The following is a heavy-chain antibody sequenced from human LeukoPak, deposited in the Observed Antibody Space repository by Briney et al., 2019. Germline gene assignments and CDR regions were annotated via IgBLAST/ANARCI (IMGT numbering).Heavy chain of an antibody. Sequence: TSETLSLTCAVYGGSFSGYYWSWLRQPPGKGLEWIGEINHSGSTNYNPSLKSRVTISVDTSKNQFSLKLSSVTAADTAVYYCARHQVAAAGTDWFDPWGQGTLVTVSS. D-gene: IGHD6-13*01. CDR3: ARHQVAAAGTDWFDP. CDR2: INHSGST. J-gene: IGHJ5*02. CDR1: GGSFSGYY. V-gene: IGHV4-34*01.